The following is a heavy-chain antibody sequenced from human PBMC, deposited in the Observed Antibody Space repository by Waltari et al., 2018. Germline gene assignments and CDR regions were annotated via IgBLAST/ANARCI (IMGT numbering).Heavy chain of an antibody. J-gene: IGHJ4*02. Sequence: QVQLVQSGAEVKKPGASVKVSCKASGYTFTSYSIRWVRQAPGQGLEWMGWISAYNGNTLYAQKLQGRVTMTTDPCTSTAYMELRSLRSDDTAVYYCARDDSGGYWGYWGQGTLVTVSS. V-gene: IGHV1-18*01. CDR2: ISAYNGNT. CDR3: ARDDSGGYWGY. D-gene: IGHD3-22*01. CDR1: GYTFTSYS.